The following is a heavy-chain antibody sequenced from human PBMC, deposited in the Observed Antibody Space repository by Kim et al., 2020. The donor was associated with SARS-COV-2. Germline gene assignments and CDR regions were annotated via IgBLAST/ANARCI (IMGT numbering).Heavy chain of an antibody. J-gene: IGHJ6*03. V-gene: IGHV3-9*01. CDR3: AKDPSPSYYYYYMDV. Sequence: DSVKGRFTISRDNAKNSLYLQMNSLRAEDTALYYCAKDPSPSYYYYYMDVWGKGTTVTVSS.